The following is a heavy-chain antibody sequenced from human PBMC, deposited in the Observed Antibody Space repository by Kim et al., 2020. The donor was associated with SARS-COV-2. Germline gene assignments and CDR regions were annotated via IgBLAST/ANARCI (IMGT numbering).Heavy chain of an antibody. D-gene: IGHD6-13*01. J-gene: IGHJ6*02. CDR2: IIPILGIA. CDR1: GGTFSSYA. V-gene: IGHV1-69*04. CDR3: ARDTRAAAAPLYYFYGMDV. Sequence: SVKVSCKASGGTFSSYAISWVRQAPGQGLEWMGRIIPILGIANYAQKFQGRVTITADKSTSTAYMELSSLRSEDTAVYYCARDTRAAAAPLYYFYGMDVWGQGTTVTVSS.